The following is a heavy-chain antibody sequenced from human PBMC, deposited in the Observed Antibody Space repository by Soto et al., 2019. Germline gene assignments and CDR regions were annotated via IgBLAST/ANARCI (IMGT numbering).Heavy chain of an antibody. CDR3: ARDRRSTPTVFSAFDI. CDR1: GDSVSSNSAA. V-gene: IGHV6-1*01. CDR2: TYYRSKWYN. J-gene: IGHJ3*02. D-gene: IGHD4-4*01. Sequence: SQTLSLTCAISGDSVSSNSAAWNWIRQSPSRGLEWLGRTYYRSKWYNDYAVSVKSRITINPDTSKYQFSLQLNSVTPEDTAVYYCARDRRSTPTVFSAFDIWGQGTMVTVSS.